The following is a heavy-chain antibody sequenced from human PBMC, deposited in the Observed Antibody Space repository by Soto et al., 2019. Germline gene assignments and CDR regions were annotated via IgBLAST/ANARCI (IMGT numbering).Heavy chain of an antibody. D-gene: IGHD5-18*01. V-gene: IGHV1-18*01. J-gene: IGHJ6*02. CDR1: GYTLYRHS. CDR3: ARCIQGDYYYGMDV. Sequence: QAQLVQSGAEVRKPGASVKVSCKASGYTLYRHSISWVRQAPGQGLEWMGRINADYGDTQYSQKFRGRVTMTTDTSTTTVYMELTNLRSDDTAVYYCARCIQGDYYYGMDVWGQGTTVTVSS. CDR2: INADYGDT.